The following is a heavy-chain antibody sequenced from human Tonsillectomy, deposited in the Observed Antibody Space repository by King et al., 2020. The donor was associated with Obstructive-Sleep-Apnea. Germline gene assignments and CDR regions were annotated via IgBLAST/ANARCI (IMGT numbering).Heavy chain of an antibody. J-gene: IGHJ5*02. D-gene: IGHD3-10*01. CDR3: ARRGYYGSGSLPYNWLDP. CDR2: INHSGST. CDR1: GGSFSGYY. Sequence: QLQPWGAGLLKPSETLSLPCAVYGGSFSGYYWSWIRQPPGKGLEWIGEINHSGSTNYNPSLKSRVTISVDPSKNQFSLELSSLTAADTAVYYCARRGYYGSGSLPYNWLDPWGQGTLVTVSS. V-gene: IGHV4-34*01.